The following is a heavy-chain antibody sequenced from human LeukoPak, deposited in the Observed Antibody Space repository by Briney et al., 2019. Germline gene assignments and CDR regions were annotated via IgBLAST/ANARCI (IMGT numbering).Heavy chain of an antibody. CDR1: GYTFTSYG. CDR2: ISAYNGNT. Sequence: ASVKVSCKASGYTFTSYGISWVRQAPGQGLEWMGWISAYNGNTNYAQKLQGRVTMTTDTSTSTAYMELRSLRSDDTAVYYCARVYPWFGELLGPSNFDYWGQGTLVTVSS. CDR3: ARVYPWFGELLGPSNFDY. V-gene: IGHV1-18*01. D-gene: IGHD3-10*01. J-gene: IGHJ4*02.